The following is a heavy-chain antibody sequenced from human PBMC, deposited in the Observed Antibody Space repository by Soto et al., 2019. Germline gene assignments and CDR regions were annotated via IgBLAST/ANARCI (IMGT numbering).Heavy chain of an antibody. Sequence: PSETLSLTCTVSGGSISTGGYYWNWIRQHPGKGLEWIGYFYYSGSTYYNPSLKSRVTISVNTSKNQFSLKLSSVTAADTAVYYCARSVFLCGQGTLVTVSS. CDR1: GGSISTGGYY. CDR2: FYYSGST. V-gene: IGHV4-31*03. D-gene: IGHD3-10*02. CDR3: ARSVFL. J-gene: IGHJ4*02.